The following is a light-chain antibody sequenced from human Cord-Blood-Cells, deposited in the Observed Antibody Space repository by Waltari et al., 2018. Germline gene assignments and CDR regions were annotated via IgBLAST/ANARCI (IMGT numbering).Light chain of an antibody. V-gene: IGLV2-23*01. CDR2: EGS. CDR3: CSYAGSSTSV. J-gene: IGLJ3*02. Sequence: QSALTQPASVSGSPGQSITISCTGTSSDVGSYNLVSCYQQNPGKAPKRIIYEGSKRPSGVSNRCAVPKAGNTASLKSAGLQAEDEADYSCCSYAGSSTSVFGGGTKLTVL. CDR1: SSDVGSYNL.